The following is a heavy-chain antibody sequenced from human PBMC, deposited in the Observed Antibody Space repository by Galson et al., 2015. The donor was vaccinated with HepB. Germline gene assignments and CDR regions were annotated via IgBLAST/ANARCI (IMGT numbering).Heavy chain of an antibody. J-gene: IGHJ6*02. D-gene: IGHD3-3*01. V-gene: IGHV3-15*01. CDR3: TTDRITVSGMIIGYYYGVDV. Sequence: SLRLSCAASGFTFNDAWMSWVRQAPGKGLEWVGRIKSKNEHATTDYAAPVNGRFTISRDDSKNTLYLQMNSLKTEDTAVYYCTTDRITVSGMIIGYYYGVDVWGLGTTVTVSS. CDR1: GFTFNDAW. CDR2: IKSKNEHATT.